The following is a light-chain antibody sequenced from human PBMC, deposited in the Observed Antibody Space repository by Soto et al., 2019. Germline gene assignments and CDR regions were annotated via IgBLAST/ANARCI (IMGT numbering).Light chain of an antibody. Sequence: DIQMTQSPSTLSASVGDRVTITCRASQSTSTWLAWYQHKPGKAPNLLIYKASSLESGVASRFSGSGSGTEFTLTISILQPDDVATYYCQQYSRYRTFGQGTKVEIK. CDR2: KAS. CDR3: QQYSRYRT. J-gene: IGKJ1*01. V-gene: IGKV1-5*03. CDR1: QSTSTW.